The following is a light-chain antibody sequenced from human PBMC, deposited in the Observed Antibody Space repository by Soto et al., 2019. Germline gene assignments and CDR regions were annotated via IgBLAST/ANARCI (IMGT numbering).Light chain of an antibody. Sequence: TQSAATQSGCPGERGTLSCRASQSVSNNYLAWYQQKPGQAPRLLIYGASNRATGIPDRFSGSGSGTDFTLTISRLEPEDFAVYYCQQYGRSGTFGQGTKVDIK. CDR3: QQYGRSGT. V-gene: IGKV3-20*01. J-gene: IGKJ1*01. CDR1: QSVSNNY. CDR2: GAS.